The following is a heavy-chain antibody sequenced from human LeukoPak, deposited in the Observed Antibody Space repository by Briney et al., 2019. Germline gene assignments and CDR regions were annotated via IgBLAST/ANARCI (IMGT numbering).Heavy chain of an antibody. V-gene: IGHV4-59*11. D-gene: IGHD4-17*01. CDR1: DDSFSTHY. J-gene: IGHJ3*02. CDR2: ISYSEKT. CDR3: ARDPTRVTKGFDI. Sequence: SETLSLTCTVSDDSFSTHYWTWIGQPPGEGLEWIGYISYSEKTNSTAAPKSRVTISVDTSKNQFSLKLSSVTAADTAVYYCARDPTRVTKGFDIWGQGTMVTVSS.